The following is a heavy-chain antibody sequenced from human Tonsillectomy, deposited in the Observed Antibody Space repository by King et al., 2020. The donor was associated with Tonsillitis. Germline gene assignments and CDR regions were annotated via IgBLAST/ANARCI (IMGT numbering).Heavy chain of an antibody. J-gene: IGHJ4*02. CDR3: AKTITESYGIGDY. CDR1: GFTVSTSA. CDR2: ISDIGDTT. D-gene: IGHD1-26*01. V-gene: IGHV3-23*01. Sequence: VQSGGSLRLSSAASGFTVSTSAMTWVRQAPGKGLEWVSSISDIGDTTYYADSVKGRFTISRDKSKNTLYLQMNSLKAEDTAVYYCAKTITESYGIGDYWGQGTLVTVSS.